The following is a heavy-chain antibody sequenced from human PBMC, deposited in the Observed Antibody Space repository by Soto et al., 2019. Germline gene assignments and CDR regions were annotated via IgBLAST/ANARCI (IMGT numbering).Heavy chain of an antibody. J-gene: IGHJ3*02. CDR1: GFTFSSYS. V-gene: IGHV3-21*01. D-gene: IGHD2-2*02. CDR2: ISSTSSPI. CDR3: LRGGRGYTKGDVLDI. Sequence: EFQLVESGGGLVRPGGSLRLSCADSGFTFSSYSMNWVRQAPGKGLEWVSSISSTSSPIFYAASVEGRFTISRDNAKRTLYLQMKSLRVEETAVDSCLRGGRGYTKGDVLDIWGPGTMVTVSS.